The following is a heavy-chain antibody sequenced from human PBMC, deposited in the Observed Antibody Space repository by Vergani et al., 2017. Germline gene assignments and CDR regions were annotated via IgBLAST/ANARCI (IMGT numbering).Heavy chain of an antibody. Sequence: QLQLQESGPGLVKPSETLPLTCTVSGGSISSSSDYWGWIRQPPGKGLEWIGSIYYSGSTYYNPSLKSRVTISVDTSKNQFSLKLSSVTAADTAVYYCARHLAYCGGDCYPYYYGMDVWGQGTTVTVSS. V-gene: IGHV4-39*01. CDR2: IYYSGST. J-gene: IGHJ6*02. CDR3: ARHLAYCGGDCYPYYYGMDV. CDR1: GGSISSSSDY. D-gene: IGHD2-21*02.